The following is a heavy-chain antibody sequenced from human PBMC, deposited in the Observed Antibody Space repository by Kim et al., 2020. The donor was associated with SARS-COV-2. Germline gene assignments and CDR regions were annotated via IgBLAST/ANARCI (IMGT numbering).Heavy chain of an antibody. CDR3: ARDGFPWIQLRRHHRGWFDP. Sequence: GGSLRLSCAASGFTFSSYGMHWVRQAPGKGLEWVAVIWYDGSNKYYADSVKGRFTISRDNSKNTLYLQMNSLRAEDTAVYYCARDGFPWIQLRRHHRGWFDPWGQGTLVTVSS. J-gene: IGHJ5*02. D-gene: IGHD5-18*01. CDR1: GFTFSSYG. CDR2: IWYDGSNK. V-gene: IGHV3-33*01.